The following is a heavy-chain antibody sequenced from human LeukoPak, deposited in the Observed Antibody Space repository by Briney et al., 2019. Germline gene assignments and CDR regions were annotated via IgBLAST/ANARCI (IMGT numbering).Heavy chain of an antibody. J-gene: IGHJ4*02. CDR1: GFTFSTYF. CDR2: IEGDGTST. CDR3: ARGGLPGGSDH. D-gene: IGHD2-15*01. V-gene: IGHV3-74*01. Sequence: GGSLRLSCAASGFTFSTYFMFWVRQAPGKGLEWVSHIEGDGTSTSYADSVKGRFTISRDNAKSTLYLQLNSLRADDTAVYYCARGGLPGGSDHWGQGALVTVSS.